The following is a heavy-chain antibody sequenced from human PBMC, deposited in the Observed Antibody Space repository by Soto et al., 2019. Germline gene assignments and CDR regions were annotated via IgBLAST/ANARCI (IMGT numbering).Heavy chain of an antibody. CDR2: IKSKTDGGTT. V-gene: IGHV3-15*01. Sequence: GGSLRPSCAAPGFTFSNAWMSGVRQAPGKGLEWVGRIKSKTDGGTTDYAAPVKGRFTISRDDSKNTLYLQMNSLKTEDTAVYYCTTGGYGDYGDAFDIWGQGTMVTVSS. J-gene: IGHJ3*02. CDR3: TTGGYGDYGDAFDI. D-gene: IGHD4-17*01. CDR1: GFTFSNAW.